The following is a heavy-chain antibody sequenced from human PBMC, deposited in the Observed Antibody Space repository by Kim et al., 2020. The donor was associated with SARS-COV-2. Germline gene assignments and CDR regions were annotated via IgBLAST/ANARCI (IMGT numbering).Heavy chain of an antibody. D-gene: IGHD2-15*01. J-gene: IGHJ4*02. Sequence: GRSYYSPSLQSRLSISIDVSKNEFSLKLSSVTAAVTAVYYCARFSDSADDYWGQGTLVTVSS. CDR3: ARFSDSADDY. CDR2: GRS. V-gene: IGHV4-31*02.